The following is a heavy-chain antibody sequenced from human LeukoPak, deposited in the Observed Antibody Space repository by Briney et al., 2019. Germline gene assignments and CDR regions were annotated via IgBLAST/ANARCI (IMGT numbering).Heavy chain of an antibody. CDR2: IYSGGST. Sequence: GGSLRLSCAASGFTVSSNYISWVRQAPGKGLEWVSIIYSGGSTYYADSVEGRFTISRDNSKNTLYLQMNSLRAEDTAVYYCARDRSLGFWSGHKNYGMDVWGQGTTVTVSS. J-gene: IGHJ6*02. CDR1: GFTVSSNY. CDR3: ARDRSLGFWSGHKNYGMDV. V-gene: IGHV3-53*01. D-gene: IGHD3-3*01.